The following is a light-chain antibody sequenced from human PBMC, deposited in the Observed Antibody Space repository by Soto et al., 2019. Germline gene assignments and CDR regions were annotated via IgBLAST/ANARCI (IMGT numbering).Light chain of an antibody. J-gene: IGKJ3*01. CDR3: QQYNNWPPFT. Sequence: EIVMTQSPATLSVSPGERATLSCRASQSVSSNLAWYQQKPGQAPRLLIHGASTRATGIPARFSGSGSGTEFTLTISSLQSEDFAVYYCQQYNNWPPFTFGPGTKVEIK. CDR2: GAS. V-gene: IGKV3-15*01. CDR1: QSVSSN.